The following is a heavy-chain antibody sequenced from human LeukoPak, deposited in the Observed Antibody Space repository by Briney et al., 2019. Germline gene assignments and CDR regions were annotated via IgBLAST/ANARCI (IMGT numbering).Heavy chain of an antibody. CDR2: MNPNSGNT. CDR1: GYTFTGYY. D-gene: IGHD6-19*01. Sequence: ASVKVSCKASGYTFTGYYMHWVRQAPGQGLEWMGWMNPNSGNTGYAQKFQGRVTITRNTSISTAYMELSSLRSEDTAVYYCAIHVGRGGWYRSWYFDLWGRGTLVTVSS. V-gene: IGHV1-8*03. CDR3: AIHVGRGGWYRSWYFDL. J-gene: IGHJ2*01.